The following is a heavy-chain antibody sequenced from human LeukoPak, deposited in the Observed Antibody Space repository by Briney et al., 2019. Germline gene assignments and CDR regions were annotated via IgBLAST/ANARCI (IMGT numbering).Heavy chain of an antibody. D-gene: IGHD3-3*01. CDR1: GFMFSSYA. Sequence: GGSLRLSCAASGFMFSSYAMNWVRQVPGKGLEWASTISNTGASTYYADSVKGRFTISRDNPKNTLYLQMDSLRAEDTAVYYCAPGDFGVVRPFDFWGQGTLVTVSS. J-gene: IGHJ4*02. V-gene: IGHV3-23*01. CDR3: APGDFGVVRPFDF. CDR2: ISNTGAST.